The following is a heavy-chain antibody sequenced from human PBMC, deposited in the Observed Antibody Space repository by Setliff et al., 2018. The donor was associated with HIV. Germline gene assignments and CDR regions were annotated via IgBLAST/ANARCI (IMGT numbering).Heavy chain of an antibody. D-gene: IGHD1-26*01. CDR1: GGTFSSYA. CDR2: IIPILGIA. V-gene: IGHV1-69*10. CDR3: ARDSERRDFDI. J-gene: IGHJ3*02. Sequence: GASVKVSCKASGGTFSSYAISWVRQAPGQGLEWMGGIIPILGIANYAQKFQGRVTITADKSTSTAYVELSSLRSEDTAVYYCARDSERRDFDIWGQGTMVTVSS.